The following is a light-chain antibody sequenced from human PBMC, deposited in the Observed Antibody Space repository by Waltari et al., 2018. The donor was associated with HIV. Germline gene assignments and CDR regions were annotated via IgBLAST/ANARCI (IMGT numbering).Light chain of an antibody. J-gene: IGLJ3*02. CDR3: SSYVGSSTSWL. V-gene: IGLV2-14*03. CDR1: SDDVGYYNY. Sequence: QSALTQPASVSGSPGQAIVISCTGTSDDVGYYNYVSWYQQHPGKVPKLVIYDVTSRPSGVSNRFSGSKSGNTASLTISVLRADDEADYYCSSYVGSSTSWLFGGGTKLPV. CDR2: DVT.